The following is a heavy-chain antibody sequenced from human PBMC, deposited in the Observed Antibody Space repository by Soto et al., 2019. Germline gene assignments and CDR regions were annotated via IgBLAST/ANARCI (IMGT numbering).Heavy chain of an antibody. CDR2: ISYDGSNK. CDR1: GFTFSSYC. J-gene: IGHJ4*02. Sequence: PGGSLRLSCAASGFTFSSYCIHWVRQAPCKGLEWVAVISYDGSNKYYADSVKGRFTISRDNSKNTLYLQMNSLRAEDTAVYYCEKDFPFGRAARSGPIDYGGQGTLVNV. CDR3: EKDFPFGRAARSGPIDY. V-gene: IGHV3-30*18. D-gene: IGHD6-6*01.